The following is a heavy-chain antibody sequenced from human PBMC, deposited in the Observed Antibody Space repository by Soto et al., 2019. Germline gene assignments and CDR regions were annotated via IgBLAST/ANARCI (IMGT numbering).Heavy chain of an antibody. J-gene: IGHJ5*02. V-gene: IGHV1-18*01. CDR3: ARGLDYGSGSYYIGSSWFDP. CDR1: GYSFTSYG. CDR2: ISAYNGNT. Sequence: ASVKVSCEDSGYSFTSYGMSWVRQAPGQGLEWMGWISAYNGNTNYAQKLQGRVTMTTDTSTSTAYMELRSLRSDDTAVYYCARGLDYGSGSYYIGSSWFDPWGQGTLVTVSS. D-gene: IGHD3-10*01.